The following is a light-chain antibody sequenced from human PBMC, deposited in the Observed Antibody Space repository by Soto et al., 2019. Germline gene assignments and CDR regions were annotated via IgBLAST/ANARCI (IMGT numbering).Light chain of an antibody. J-gene: IGKJ4*01. CDR2: DVS. Sequence: DIQMTQSPSSLSASVGDSVTITCRASQTISTYLNWYQQKPGRAPKVLISDVSSLQSGVPSRCSGSGSVTDFSLTISSLQTEDSATYYCQQTFFTRGTFGGGTKVEI. V-gene: IGKV1-39*01. CDR1: QTISTY. CDR3: QQTFFTRGT.